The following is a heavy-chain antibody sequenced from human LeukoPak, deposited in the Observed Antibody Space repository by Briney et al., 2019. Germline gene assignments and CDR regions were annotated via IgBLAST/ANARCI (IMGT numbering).Heavy chain of an antibody. CDR1: GGSISTYY. Sequence: SETLSLTCTVSGGSISTYYWNWIRQSPGKGLEWIGDIFYSGSTNSNPSLKSRVTMSVDTSKNQFSLEVTSVTAADTAVYYCARVHYYDSSGYHYYFDYWGQGTLVTVSS. D-gene: IGHD3-22*01. CDR2: IFYSGST. J-gene: IGHJ4*02. V-gene: IGHV4-59*08. CDR3: ARVHYYDSSGYHYYFDY.